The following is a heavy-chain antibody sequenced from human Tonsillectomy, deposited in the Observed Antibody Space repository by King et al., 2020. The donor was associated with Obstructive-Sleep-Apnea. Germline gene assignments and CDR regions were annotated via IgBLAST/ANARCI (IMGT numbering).Heavy chain of an antibody. CDR2: LCRSSSPI. CDR3: ARDRRTGYGY. D-gene: IGHD3/OR15-3a*01. CDR1: GFTFSSYS. J-gene: IGHJ4*01. Sequence: VQLVESGGGLVQPGGSLRLSCAASGFTFSSYSMNWVRQAPGKGLEWVSYLCRSSSPIYYAASVKGRLTIPRDNAKNSLYLQMNSLRAEDTAVYYCARDRRTGYGYWGQGTLVTVSS. V-gene: IGHV3-48*01.